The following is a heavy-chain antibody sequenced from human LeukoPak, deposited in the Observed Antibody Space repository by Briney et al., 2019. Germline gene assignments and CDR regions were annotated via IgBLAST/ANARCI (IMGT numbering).Heavy chain of an antibody. Sequence: GALRLSCAASGFTFSSYAMRWVRQAPGKGLEWVAVISYDGSNKYYADSVKGRFTISRDNSKNTLYLQMNSLRAEDTAVYYCARDLYDYYYYGMDVWGQGTTVTVSS. V-gene: IGHV3-30*04. CDR2: ISYDGSNK. D-gene: IGHD5/OR15-5a*01. J-gene: IGHJ6*02. CDR1: GFTFSSYA. CDR3: ARDLYDYYYYGMDV.